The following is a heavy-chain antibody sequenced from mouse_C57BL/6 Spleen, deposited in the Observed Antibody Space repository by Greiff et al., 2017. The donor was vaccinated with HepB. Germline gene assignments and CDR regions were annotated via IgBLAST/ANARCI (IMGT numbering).Heavy chain of an antibody. D-gene: IGHD2-4*01. CDR3: TRGDYREGYFDY. CDR2: ISSGGDYI. V-gene: IGHV5-9-1*02. CDR1: GFTFSSYA. J-gene: IGHJ2*01. Sequence: EVKLMESGEGLVKPGGSLKLSCAASGFTFSSYAMSWVRQTPEKRLEWVAYISSGGDYIYYADTVKGRFTISRDNARNTLYLQMSSLKSEDTAMYYCTRGDYREGYFDYWGQGTTLTVSS.